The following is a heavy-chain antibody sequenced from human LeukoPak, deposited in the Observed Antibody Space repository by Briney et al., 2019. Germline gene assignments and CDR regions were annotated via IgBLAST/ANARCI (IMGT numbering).Heavy chain of an antibody. Sequence: TSETLSLTCTVSGGSISSYSWSWIRQPAGKGLEWIGRIYASGSTSYNPSLRSRVTMSEDTSKNQLSLKLRSLTAADTAVYYCASLESGNRWGYFDLWGQGTLVTVSS. V-gene: IGHV4-4*07. CDR2: IYASGST. J-gene: IGHJ4*02. CDR3: ASLESGNRWGYFDL. CDR1: GGSISSYS. D-gene: IGHD1-14*01.